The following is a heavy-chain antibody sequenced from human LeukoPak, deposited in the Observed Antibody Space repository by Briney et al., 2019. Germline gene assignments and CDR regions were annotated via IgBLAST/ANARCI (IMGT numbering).Heavy chain of an antibody. V-gene: IGHV4-34*01. Sequence: SETLSLTCAVYGGSFSGYYWSWIRQPPGKGLEWIGEINHSGSTNYNPSLKSRVTISVDTSKNQFSLKLSSVTAADTAVYYCARGRTGYQLLPTKKDYSYYYMDVWDKGTTVTASS. CDR1: GGSFSGYY. J-gene: IGHJ6*03. D-gene: IGHD2-2*01. CDR3: ARGRTGYQLLPTKKDYSYYYMDV. CDR2: INHSGST.